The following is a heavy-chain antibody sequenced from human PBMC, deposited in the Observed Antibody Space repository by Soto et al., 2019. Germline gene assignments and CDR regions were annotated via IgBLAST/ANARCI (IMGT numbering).Heavy chain of an antibody. V-gene: IGHV1-18*01. D-gene: IGHD3-3*01. Sequence: QVQLVQSGAEVKKPGASVKVSCKASGYTFTSYGISWVRQAPGQGLEWMGWISAYNGNTNYAQKLQGRVTMTTDTSTSTAYMELRSLRSDDTAVYYCARATYDFWSGYLTAFDIWGQGTMVTVSS. CDR2: ISAYNGNT. CDR3: ARATYDFWSGYLTAFDI. CDR1: GYTFTSYG. J-gene: IGHJ3*02.